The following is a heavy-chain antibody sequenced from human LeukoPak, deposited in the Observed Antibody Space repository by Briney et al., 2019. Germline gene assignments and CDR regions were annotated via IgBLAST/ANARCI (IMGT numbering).Heavy chain of an antibody. Sequence: GASVKVSCKASGYTFTDYYMHWVRQPPGQGLEWMGWINPKSGDTRYAQKFQGRVTMTRDSSITTAYMDLSSLRSDDTAVYYCAREWDYYAFWGQGTLVTVSS. CDR3: AREWDYYAF. CDR2: INPKSGDT. J-gene: IGHJ4*02. CDR1: GYTFTDYY. V-gene: IGHV1-2*02.